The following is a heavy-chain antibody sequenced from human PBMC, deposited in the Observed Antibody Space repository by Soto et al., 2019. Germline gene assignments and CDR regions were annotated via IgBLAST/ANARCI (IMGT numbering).Heavy chain of an antibody. D-gene: IGHD6-13*01. Sequence: QITLKESGPTLVKPTQTLTLTCTFSGFSLSTSGVGVGWIRQPPGKALEWLALISWNDDKRYSPSLKSRLTITKDTSKNQVVLTMTNMDPVDTATYYCARRGKTDIAASGAFDYWGQGTLVTVSS. CDR3: ARRGKTDIAASGAFDY. J-gene: IGHJ4*02. CDR2: ISWNDDK. CDR1: GFSLSTSGVG. V-gene: IGHV2-5*01.